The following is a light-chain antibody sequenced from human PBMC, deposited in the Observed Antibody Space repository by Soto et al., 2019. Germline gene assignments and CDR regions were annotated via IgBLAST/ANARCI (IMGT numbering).Light chain of an antibody. CDR3: QQPHMWPIT. V-gene: IGKV3-11*01. J-gene: IGKJ5*01. CDR1: QRFRVL. CDR2: DAY. Sequence: EVVLTPCPVTPPLYPGERATLSFRASQRFRVLLAWYQQKPGQAPKLLIYDAYNRASAIPPRFSGSGSGTDLNLTISGLEPEDSAVNYCQQPHMWPITFGEGTRLEIK.